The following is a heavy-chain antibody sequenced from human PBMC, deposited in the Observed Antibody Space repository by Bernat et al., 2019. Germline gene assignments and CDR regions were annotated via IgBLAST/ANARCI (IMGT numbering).Heavy chain of an antibody. V-gene: IGHV3-23*01. CDR2: ITDRGGGP. CDR1: GFTFSTYA. J-gene: IGHJ4*02. D-gene: IGHD6-13*01. Sequence: EVQLLESGGGLVQPGGSLRLFCTASGFTFSTYAMTWVRQAPGKGLEWVSTITDRGGGPYYADSVKGRFTISRDNSKSTLYLQMNSLRAEDTALYYCAMGLASSWPGSDCWGQGTLVTVSS. CDR3: AMGLASSWPGSDC.